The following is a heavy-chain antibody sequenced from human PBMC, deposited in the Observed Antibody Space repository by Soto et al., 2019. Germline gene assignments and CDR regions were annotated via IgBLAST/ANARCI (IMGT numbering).Heavy chain of an antibody. V-gene: IGHV3-23*01. CDR1: GFSFSSYA. CDR2: ISGSGGQT. Sequence: EVQLLESGGGLVQPGGSLRLSCAASGFSFSSYAMNWARQTPGKGLEWVAGISGSGGQTYYADSVKGRFTISRDSPKNVVYVEINSLWVDDTAVYDCAHLWFGAFDYWGQGTLVTVSS. J-gene: IGHJ4*02. CDR3: AHLWFGAFDY. D-gene: IGHD3-10*01.